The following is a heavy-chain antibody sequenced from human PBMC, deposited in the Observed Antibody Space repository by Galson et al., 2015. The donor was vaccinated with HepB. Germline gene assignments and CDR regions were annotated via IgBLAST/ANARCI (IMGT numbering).Heavy chain of an antibody. Sequence: LSLTCAVSSGSISSSDRCSWVRQPPGKGLEWIGEIYYGAITHYNPSLKGRVSVSKDDSKKQFSLTLTSVTAADTAVYYCARNRGNNDFDSWGRGILVTVSS. V-gene: IGHV4-4*02. CDR1: SGSISSSDR. CDR2: IYYGAIT. CDR3: ARNRGNNDFDS. J-gene: IGHJ4*02. D-gene: IGHD4-23*01.